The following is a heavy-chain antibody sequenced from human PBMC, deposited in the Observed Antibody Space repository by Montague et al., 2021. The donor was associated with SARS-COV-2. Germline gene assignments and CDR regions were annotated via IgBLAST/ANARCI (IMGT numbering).Heavy chain of an antibody. J-gene: IGHJ6*02. CDR2: ISYDGSNK. CDR1: KFTFSSYA. D-gene: IGHD3-10*01. Sequence: SLRLSCAASKFTFSSYAMHWVRQAPGKGLEWVAVISYDGSNKYYVDSVKGRFTISRDNSKNTLYLQMNSLRAEDTAVYYCAREKIWFGEFPWFYGMDVWGQGTTVTVSS. V-gene: IGHV3-30*04. CDR3: AREKIWFGEFPWFYGMDV.